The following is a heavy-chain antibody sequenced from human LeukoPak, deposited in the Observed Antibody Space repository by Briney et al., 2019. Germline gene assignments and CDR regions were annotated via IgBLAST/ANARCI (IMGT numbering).Heavy chain of an antibody. J-gene: IGHJ4*02. Sequence: PSETLSLNCAVYGGSFSDYYWSWIRQPPGKGLEWIGEINHSGSTDFNPSLKSRVTISVDTSKNQFSLKLSSVTAADTAVYYCARGQEVITRDFDYWGQGTLVTVSS. CDR1: GGSFSDYY. CDR2: INHSGST. CDR3: ARGQEVITRDFDY. D-gene: IGHD3-22*01. V-gene: IGHV4-34*01.